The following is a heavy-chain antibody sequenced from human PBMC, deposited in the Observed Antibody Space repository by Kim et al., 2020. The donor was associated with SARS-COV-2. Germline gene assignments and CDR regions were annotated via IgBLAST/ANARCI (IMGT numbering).Heavy chain of an antibody. Sequence: SETLSLTCTVSGGSISSSSYYWGWIRQPPGKGLEWIGSIYYSGSTYYNPSLKSRVTISVDTSKNQFSLKLSSVTAADTAVYYCARLSIVVVVAANFYFDYWGQGTLVTVSS. J-gene: IGHJ4*02. CDR2: IYYSGST. D-gene: IGHD2-15*01. CDR3: ARLSIVVVVAANFYFDY. V-gene: IGHV4-39*07. CDR1: GGSISSSSYY.